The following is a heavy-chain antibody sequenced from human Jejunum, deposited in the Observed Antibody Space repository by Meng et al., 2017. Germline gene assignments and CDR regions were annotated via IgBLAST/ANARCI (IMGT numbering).Heavy chain of an antibody. J-gene: IGHJ4*02. D-gene: IGHD6-13*01. CDR3: TTDLVASAGIFRGY. Sequence: GGSLRLSCAASGFTLNDDGMSWVRQAPGKGLEWVGRIKSKTDGGATDYGAPVKGRFTISRDDSKNTLYLQMNSLKTEDTAVYYCTTDLVASAGIFRGYWGQGTLVTVSS. CDR1: GFTLNDDG. V-gene: IGHV3-15*01. CDR2: IKSKTDGGAT.